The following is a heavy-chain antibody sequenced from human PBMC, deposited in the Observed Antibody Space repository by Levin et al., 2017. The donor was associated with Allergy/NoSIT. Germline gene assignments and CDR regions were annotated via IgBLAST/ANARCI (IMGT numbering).Heavy chain of an antibody. CDR2: IKQDGSEK. J-gene: IGHJ2*01. CDR3: ATTVTTGWYFDL. Sequence: LSLPCAASGFTFSSYWMSWVRQAPGKGLEWVANIKQDGSEKYYVDSVKGRFTISRDNAKNSLYLQMNSLRAEDTAVYYCATTVTTGWYFDLWGRGTLVTVSS. CDR1: GFTFSSYW. D-gene: IGHD4-17*01. V-gene: IGHV3-7*02.